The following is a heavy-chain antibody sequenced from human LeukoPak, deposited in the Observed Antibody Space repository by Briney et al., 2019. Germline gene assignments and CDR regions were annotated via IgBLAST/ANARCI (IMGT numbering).Heavy chain of an antibody. CDR3: ARRPVEMAAIREDNWLDP. D-gene: IGHD5-24*01. J-gene: IGHJ5*02. Sequence: SETLSLTCTVSGASISGPSWNWIRQPPGKGLEWIGRIYYSGATSYNPSLKGRVTLSIDTSKNQFSLKLSSVTAADTAVYYCARRPVEMAAIREDNWLDPWGQGTLVTVSS. V-gene: IGHV4-59*08. CDR2: IYYSGAT. CDR1: GASISGPS.